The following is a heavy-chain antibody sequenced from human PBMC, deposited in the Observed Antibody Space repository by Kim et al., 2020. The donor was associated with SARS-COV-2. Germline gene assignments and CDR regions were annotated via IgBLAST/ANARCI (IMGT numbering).Heavy chain of an antibody. V-gene: IGHV4-39*01. CDR3: ARHKPKHYKMDV. Sequence: SETLSLTCTVSGGPISSGTYYWGWIRQPPGKGLEWIGNMYDSGSAYYNPSLKSRVTMSVDTSKNQFSLKLSSVTAADSAIYYCARHKPKHYKMDVWGQGTTVTVSS. CDR1: GGPISSGTYY. D-gene: IGHD4-4*01. CDR2: MYDSGSA. J-gene: IGHJ6*02.